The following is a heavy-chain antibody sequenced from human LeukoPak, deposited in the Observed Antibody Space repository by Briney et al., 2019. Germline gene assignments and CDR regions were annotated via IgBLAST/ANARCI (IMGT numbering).Heavy chain of an antibody. CDR2: INPNSGGT. Sequence: ASVKVSCKASGYTFTGYYMHWVRQAPGQGLERMGWINPNSGGTNYAQKFQGRVTMTRDTSISTAYMELSRLRSDDTAVYYCARAWVGDIVVVPAANWFDPWGQGTLVTVSS. J-gene: IGHJ5*02. CDR1: GYTFTGYY. CDR3: ARAWVGDIVVVPAANWFDP. V-gene: IGHV1-2*02. D-gene: IGHD2-2*01.